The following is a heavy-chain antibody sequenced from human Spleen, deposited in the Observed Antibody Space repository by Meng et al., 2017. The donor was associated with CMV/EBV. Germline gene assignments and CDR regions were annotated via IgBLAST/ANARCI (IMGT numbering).Heavy chain of an antibody. J-gene: IGHJ6*02. CDR3: ARDKQQLKNYYYYYGMDV. Sequence: GGSLRLSCAASGFSFRSYAMHWVRQAPGKGLECVAFVQYDGGKKHYADSVKGRFTISRDNSKNTLYLQMNSLRAEDTAVYYCARDKQQLKNYYYYYGMDVWGQGTTVTVSS. D-gene: IGHD6-13*01. V-gene: IGHV3-30*02. CDR2: VQYDGGKK. CDR1: GFSFRSYA.